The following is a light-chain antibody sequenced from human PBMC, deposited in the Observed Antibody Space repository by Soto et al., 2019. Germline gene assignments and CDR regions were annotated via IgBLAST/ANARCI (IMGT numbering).Light chain of an antibody. J-gene: IGLJ1*01. Sequence: SALTQPASVSGSPGQSITISCTGTSGDIGSYTYVSWYQQYPGKAPKLLISEVTNRPSGVPDRFSGSKSGNTASLTVSGLQADDEADYYCSSYAGNNNYVFGTGTKLTVL. CDR3: SSYAGNNNYV. V-gene: IGLV2-8*01. CDR2: EVT. CDR1: SGDIGSYTY.